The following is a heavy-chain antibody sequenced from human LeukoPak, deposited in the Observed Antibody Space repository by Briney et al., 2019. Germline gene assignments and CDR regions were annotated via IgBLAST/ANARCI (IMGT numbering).Heavy chain of an antibody. CDR1: GFTFSSYW. Sequence: GGSLRLSCAASGFTFSSYWMTWVRQAPGKGLEWVANIKEDGGEGYYVDSVKGRFTVSRDNAKNSLYLQMNSLRAEDTAVYYCARDSSAYYTFDIWGQGTMVTVSS. CDR3: ARDSSAYYTFDI. CDR2: IKEDGGEG. D-gene: IGHD3-22*01. V-gene: IGHV3-7*01. J-gene: IGHJ3*02.